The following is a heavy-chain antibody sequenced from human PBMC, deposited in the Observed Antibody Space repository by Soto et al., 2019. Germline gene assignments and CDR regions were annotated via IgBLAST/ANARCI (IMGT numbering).Heavy chain of an antibody. CDR1: GYTFTGYY. V-gene: IGHV1-2*02. Sequence: ASVKVSCKASGYTFTGYYMHWVRQAPGQGLGWMGWINPNSGGTNYAQKFQGRVTMTRDTSISTAYMELSRLRSDDTAVYYCARDKGVAATPEYYFDYWGQGTLVTVSS. J-gene: IGHJ4*02. CDR2: INPNSGGT. D-gene: IGHD6-19*01. CDR3: ARDKGVAATPEYYFDY.